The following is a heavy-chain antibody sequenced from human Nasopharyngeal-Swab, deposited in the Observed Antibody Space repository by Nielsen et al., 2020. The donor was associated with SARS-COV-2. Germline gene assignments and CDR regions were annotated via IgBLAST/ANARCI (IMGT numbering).Heavy chain of an antibody. CDR1: GGSISSYY. CDR3: ARGGGSSSWVDY. V-gene: IGHV4-59*01. Sequence: SETLSLTCTVSGGSISSYYWSWTRQPPGKGLEWIGYIYYSGSTNYNPSLKSRVTISVDTSKNQFSLKLSSVTAADTAVYYCARGGGSSSWVDYWGQGTLVTVSS. D-gene: IGHD6-13*01. J-gene: IGHJ4*02. CDR2: IYYSGST.